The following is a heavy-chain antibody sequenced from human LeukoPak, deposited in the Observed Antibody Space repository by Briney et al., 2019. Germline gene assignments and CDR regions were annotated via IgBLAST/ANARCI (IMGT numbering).Heavy chain of an antibody. CDR2: INPSGGST. J-gene: IGHJ3*02. D-gene: IGHD2-8*01. CDR1: GYTFTSYY. V-gene: IGHV1-46*01. CDR3: ARDWFGVDAFDI. Sequence: ASVKVSCKASGYTFTSYYMHWVRQAPGQGLEWMGIINPSGGSTSYAQKFQGRVTMTRDTSTSTVYMELSSLRSEDTAVYYCARDWFGVDAFDIWGQGTMVTLSS.